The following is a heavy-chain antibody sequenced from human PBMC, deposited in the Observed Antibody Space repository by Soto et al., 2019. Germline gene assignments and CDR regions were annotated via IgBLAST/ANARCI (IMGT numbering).Heavy chain of an antibody. CDR2: ISGSGRTT. V-gene: IGHV3-23*01. CDR1: GVTFGSYA. J-gene: IGHJ6*04. Sequence: EVQLLESGGGLVQPGGSLRLSCAASGVTFGSYAMNWLRQAPGRVLECVSFISGSGRTTYYADSVKGRFTVSRDNSKKPLYLQMNSLRAEDTALYYCATFRVPSYSYYAMDVWGKGTTVTVSS. CDR3: ATFRVPSYSYYAMDV.